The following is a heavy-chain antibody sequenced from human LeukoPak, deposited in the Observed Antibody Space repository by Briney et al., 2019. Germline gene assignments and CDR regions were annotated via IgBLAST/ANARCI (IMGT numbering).Heavy chain of an antibody. CDR2: IGYTCDST. V-gene: IGHV3-23*01. J-gene: IGHJ3*02. Sequence: QPGGSLRLSCAASGFTFSSYAMNWVRHAPGKGLEWVSGIGYTCDSTFYADSVKGRFTVSRDSSKNTLFLHMNSLRAEDTALYYCAKSPTVDAAFDIWGQGTMVTVSS. CDR3: AKSPTVDAAFDI. CDR1: GFTFSSYA. D-gene: IGHD4-23*01.